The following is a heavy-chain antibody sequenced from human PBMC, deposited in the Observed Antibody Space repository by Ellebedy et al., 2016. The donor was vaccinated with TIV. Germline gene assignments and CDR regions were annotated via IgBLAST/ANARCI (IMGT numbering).Heavy chain of an antibody. Sequence: GESLKISCAASGFTFSNSGMHWVRQAPGKGLEWVAFIRFDGSNTYYADSVKGRFTISRDHAKNTLYLQMNSLSAEDTAVYYCARGWNNSNEYPSLWGQGTLVTVSS. CDR1: GFTFSNSG. D-gene: IGHD1/OR15-1a*01. V-gene: IGHV3-30*02. CDR2: IRFDGSNT. J-gene: IGHJ4*02. CDR3: ARGWNNSNEYPSL.